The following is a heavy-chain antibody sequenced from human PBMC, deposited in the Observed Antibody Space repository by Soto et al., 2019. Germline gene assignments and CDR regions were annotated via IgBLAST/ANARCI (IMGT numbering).Heavy chain of an antibody. V-gene: IGHV4-4*07. Sequence: PSETLSLTCTVSGASISGFYWSWIRKSAGKGLEWIGRIYATGTTDYNPSLKSRVMMSVDTSKKQFSLKLRSVTAADTAVYYCARSDCSGGSCYSDANWFDPWGQGTLVTVSS. CDR1: GASISGFY. CDR2: IYATGTT. D-gene: IGHD2-15*01. CDR3: ARSDCSGGSCYSDANWFDP. J-gene: IGHJ5*02.